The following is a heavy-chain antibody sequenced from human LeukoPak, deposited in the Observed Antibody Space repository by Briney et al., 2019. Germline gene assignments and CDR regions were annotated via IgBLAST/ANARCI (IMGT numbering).Heavy chain of an antibody. D-gene: IGHD1-1*01. CDR3: ARALVDLPTGLLTFES. Sequence: PGGSLILSCAASGFTFSTYSMNWVRQAPGKGLEGVSSMSRSTVYIYYADSVRGRFTISRDNARNSLYLQMSSLRAEDTAVYYCARALVDLPTGLLTFESWGQGILVTVSS. J-gene: IGHJ4*02. CDR2: MSRSTVYI. V-gene: IGHV3-21*01. CDR1: GFTFSTYS.